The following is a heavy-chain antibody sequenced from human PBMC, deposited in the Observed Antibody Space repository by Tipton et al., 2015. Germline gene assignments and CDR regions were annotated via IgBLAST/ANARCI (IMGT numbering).Heavy chain of an antibody. Sequence: TLSLTCDVSGYSISSGYYWSWIRQPPGKGLEWIGSIYHSGRTHYNPSLKSRVTISVDTSKNEVSLMLNSVTAADTAVYYCASLLLYGDYVHGLGYWGRGTLVTVSS. CDR1: GYSISSGYY. J-gene: IGHJ4*02. CDR2: IYHSGRT. CDR3: ASLLLYGDYVHGLGY. D-gene: IGHD4-17*01. V-gene: IGHV4-38-2*01.